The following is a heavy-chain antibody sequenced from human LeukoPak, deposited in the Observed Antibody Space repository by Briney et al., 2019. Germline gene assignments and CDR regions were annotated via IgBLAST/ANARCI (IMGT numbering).Heavy chain of an antibody. J-gene: IGHJ4*02. D-gene: IGHD1-26*01. CDR1: GFTFSNYG. Sequence: PGGSLRLSCAASGFTFSNYGMHWVRRAPGKGLEWVAVIAYDGKNKYYADAVKGRFTISRDNSKNTVNLQMNSLRSEDTAMYFCAKDETRTTREPGGPFDYWGQGILVTVSS. V-gene: IGHV3-30*18. CDR3: AKDETRTTREPGGPFDY. CDR2: IAYDGKNK.